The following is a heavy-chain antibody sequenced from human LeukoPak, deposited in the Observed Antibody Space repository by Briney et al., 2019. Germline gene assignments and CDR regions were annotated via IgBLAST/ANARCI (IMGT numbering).Heavy chain of an antibody. V-gene: IGHV4-4*09. J-gene: IGHJ5*02. D-gene: IGHD2-2*01. CDR1: GGSISSYY. Sequence: SETLSLTCTVSGGSISSYYWSWIRQPPGKGLEWIGYIYTSGSTNYNPSLKSRVTISVDTSKNQFSLKLSSVTAADTAVYYCARGGEDIVVVPAAPYNWFDPWGQGTLVTVSS. CDR3: ARGGEDIVVVPAAPYNWFDP. CDR2: IYTSGST.